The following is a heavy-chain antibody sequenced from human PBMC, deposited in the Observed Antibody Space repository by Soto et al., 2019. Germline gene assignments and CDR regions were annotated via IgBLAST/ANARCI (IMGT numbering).Heavy chain of an antibody. D-gene: IGHD2-2*01. CDR2: ISGSGDST. J-gene: IGHJ4*02. CDR1: GFTFSSYA. V-gene: IGHV3-23*01. Sequence: GSLRLSCVASGFTFSSYAMSWVRQAPGKGLEWVSAISGSGDSTYYADSVKGRFTISRENSKNTLYLQMNSLRAEDTAVYYCAKRPGGSTSCFDFWGQGTLVTVSS. CDR3: AKRPGGSTSCFDF.